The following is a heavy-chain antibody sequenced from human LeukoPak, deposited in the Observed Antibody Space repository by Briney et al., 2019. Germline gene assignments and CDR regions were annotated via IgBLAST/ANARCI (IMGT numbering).Heavy chain of an antibody. J-gene: IGHJ4*02. CDR2: IYYSGST. V-gene: IGHV4-31*03. CDR1: GGSISSGGYY. Sequence: PSETLSLTCTVSGGSISSGGYYWSWIRQHLGKGLEWIGYIYYSGSTYYNPSLKSRVTISVDTSKNQFSLKLSSVTAADTAVYYCARDRAQYYFDYWGQGTLVTVSS. CDR3: ARDRAQYYFDY. D-gene: IGHD3-10*01.